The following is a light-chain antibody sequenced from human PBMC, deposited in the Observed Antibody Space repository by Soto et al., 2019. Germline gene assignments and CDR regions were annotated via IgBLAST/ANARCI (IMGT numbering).Light chain of an antibody. V-gene: IGLV2-23*02. CDR2: EVA. CDR3: CSYAAGNTCLYV. Sequence: QSVLTQPASVSGSPGQSITISCTGTSSDVGGHNLDSWYQQHPGKAPKLIIYEVAERPSGVSDRFSGSKSGNTASLTISGLQAEDEAEYYCCSYAAGNTCLYVFGTGTKLTVL. J-gene: IGLJ1*01. CDR1: SSDVGGHNL.